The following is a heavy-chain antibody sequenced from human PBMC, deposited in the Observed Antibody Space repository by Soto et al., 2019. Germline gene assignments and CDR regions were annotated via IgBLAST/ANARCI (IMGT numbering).Heavy chain of an antibody. J-gene: IGHJ4*02. V-gene: IGHV1-69*06. CDR3: ASERSAQDFDF. CDR2: IIPTFGTP. CDR1: GGTFSSHG. Sequence: QVQLVQSGTVVQRRGSSVKVSCQASGGTFSSHGMAWVRQAPGQGLEWMGGIIPTFGTPTYAPKFQGRVTITADKSTNTAYMELSSLRSEDTAVYYCASERSAQDFDFWGQGTLITVSS. D-gene: IGHD1-26*01.